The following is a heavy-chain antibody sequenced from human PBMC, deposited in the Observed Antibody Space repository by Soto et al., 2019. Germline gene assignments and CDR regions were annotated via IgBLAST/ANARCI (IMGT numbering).Heavy chain of an antibody. CDR1: GFTFSSDW. V-gene: IGHV3-7*01. Sequence: EVQLVESGGGLVQPGGSLRLSCAASGFTFSSDWMSWVRQAPGKGLEWVANIKQDGSEKYYVDSVKGRFTISRDNAKNSLYLQMDSLRAEDTAVYYCARDKYCGSGSYWIYYYYYMDVWGKGTTVTVSS. D-gene: IGHD3-10*01. CDR3: ARDKYCGSGSYWIYYYYYMDV. CDR2: IKQDGSEK. J-gene: IGHJ6*03.